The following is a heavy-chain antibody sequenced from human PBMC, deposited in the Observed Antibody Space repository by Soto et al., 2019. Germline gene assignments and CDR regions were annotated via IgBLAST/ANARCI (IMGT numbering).Heavy chain of an antibody. Sequence: QVKLGQSGAEVKKPGASVKVSCKASGYTFTSNGIAWVRQPPGQGLKWMGWISAYNGNTNYAQKLQGRVTMTTDTSTSTAYMELRSLRSDDTAVYYCATTDYYDYIWGSYRASFDYWGQGTLVTVSS. D-gene: IGHD3-16*02. CDR3: ATTDYYDYIWGSYRASFDY. V-gene: IGHV1-18*01. CDR2: ISAYNGNT. J-gene: IGHJ4*02. CDR1: GYTFTSNG.